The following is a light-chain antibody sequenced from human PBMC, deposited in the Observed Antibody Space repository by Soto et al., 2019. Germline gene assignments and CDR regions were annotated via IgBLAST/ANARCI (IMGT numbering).Light chain of an antibody. J-gene: IGLJ1*01. CDR3: CSYAGSSTYV. V-gene: IGLV2-23*01. Sequence: LTQPASVSGSPGQSITISCTGTSSDVGSYNLVSWYRQHPGKAPKVMIYEGSKRPSGVSNRFSGSKSGNTASLTISGLQAEDEADYYCCSYAGSSTYVFGTGSKVTVL. CDR2: EGS. CDR1: SSDVGSYNL.